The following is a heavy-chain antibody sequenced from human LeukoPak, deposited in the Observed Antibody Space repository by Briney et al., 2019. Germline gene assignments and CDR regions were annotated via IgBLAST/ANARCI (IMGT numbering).Heavy chain of an antibody. V-gene: IGHV5-51*01. J-gene: IGHJ5*02. CDR2: IYPGDSDT. D-gene: IGHD5-12*01. CDR1: GSTFTSYW. CDR3: ARRWYSGYDLHNWFDP. Sequence: PGGSLQISGQGSGSTFTSYWIGWVRQLPGKGLEGMGIIYPGDSDTRYSPSCQGQVTISADKSISTAYLQWSSLKASDTAMYYCARRWYSGYDLHNWFDPWGQGNLVTVSS.